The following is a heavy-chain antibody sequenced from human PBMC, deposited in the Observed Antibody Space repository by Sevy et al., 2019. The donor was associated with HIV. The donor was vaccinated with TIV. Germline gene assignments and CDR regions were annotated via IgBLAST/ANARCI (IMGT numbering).Heavy chain of an antibody. Sequence: GGSLRLSCAASGFTFNSYGMHWVRQAPIKGLEWVASIYYDGNNKYYADSVKGRFTISRDEPKNTLYLQMNSLRAEDTAVYYCARDSNEYGDYRLSYYFDYWGQGALVTVSS. CDR1: GFTFNSYG. CDR2: IYYDGNNK. CDR3: ARDSNEYGDYRLSYYFDY. V-gene: IGHV3-33*01. D-gene: IGHD4-17*01. J-gene: IGHJ4*02.